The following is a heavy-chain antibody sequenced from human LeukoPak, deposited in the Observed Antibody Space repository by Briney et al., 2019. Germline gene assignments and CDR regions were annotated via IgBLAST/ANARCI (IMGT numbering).Heavy chain of an antibody. Sequence: MPSETLSLTCTVSGGSISSYYWSWIRQPPGKGLEWIGYIHYSGSTNYNPSLKSRVTISVDTSKNQFSLKLSSVTAADTAVYYCAMYPPGIAAAGVPWGQGTLVTVSS. J-gene: IGHJ4*02. D-gene: IGHD6-13*01. CDR1: GGSISSYY. CDR2: IHYSGST. V-gene: IGHV4-59*01. CDR3: AMYPPGIAAAGVP.